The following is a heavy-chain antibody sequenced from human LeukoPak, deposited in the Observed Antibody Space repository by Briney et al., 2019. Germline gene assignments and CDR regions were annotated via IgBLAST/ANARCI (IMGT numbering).Heavy chain of an antibody. V-gene: IGHV4-59*01. CDR3: ARDYDYGGNEHAFDI. Sequence: SETLSLTCTVSGGSISSYYWSWIRQPPGKGLEWIGYIYYSGSTNYNPSLKSRVTISVDTSKNQFSLKLSSVTAADTAVYYCARDYDYGGNEHAFDIWGQGTMVTVSS. CDR1: GGSISSYY. CDR2: IYYSGST. D-gene: IGHD4-23*01. J-gene: IGHJ3*02.